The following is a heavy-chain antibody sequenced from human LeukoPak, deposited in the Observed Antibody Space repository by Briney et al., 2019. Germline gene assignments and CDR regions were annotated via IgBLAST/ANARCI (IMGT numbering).Heavy chain of an antibody. CDR1: GGSISSSSYY. V-gene: IGHV4-39*01. D-gene: IGHD1-26*01. Sequence: SETLSLTCTVSGGSISSSSYYWGWIRQPPGKGLEWIGSIYYSGSTYCNPSLKSRVTISVDTSKNQFSLKLSSVTAADTAVYYCARSGIVGATLSPLDPWGQGTLVTVSS. CDR2: IYYSGST. J-gene: IGHJ5*02. CDR3: ARSGIVGATLSPLDP.